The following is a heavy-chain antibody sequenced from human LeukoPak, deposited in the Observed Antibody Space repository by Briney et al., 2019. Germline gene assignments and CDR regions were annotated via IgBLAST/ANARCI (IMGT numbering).Heavy chain of an antibody. CDR3: ARHGYTASHYFLDF. CDR2: IYTTGKT. J-gene: IGHJ4*02. V-gene: IGHV4-4*07. D-gene: IGHD3-16*01. Sequence: PSETLSLTCTVSSGSINSYYWGWVRQPAGRGLEWIGRIYTTGKTDYNPSLRSRLTMSVDTSKRQFSPSLTSVTAADTAIYFCARHGYTASHYFLDFWSQGTLVTVSS. CDR1: SGSINSYY.